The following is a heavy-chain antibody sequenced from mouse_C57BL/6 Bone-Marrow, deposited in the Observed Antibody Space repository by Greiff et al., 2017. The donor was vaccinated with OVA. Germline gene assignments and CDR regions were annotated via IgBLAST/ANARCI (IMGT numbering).Heavy chain of an antibody. CDR3: ARWGWLLRGFAY. V-gene: IGHV1-55*01. J-gene: IGHJ3*01. Sequence: QVQLQQPGAELVKPGASVKMSCKASGYTFTSYWLTWVKQRPGQGLEWIGDIYPGSGSTNYNEKFKSKATLTVDTSSSTAYMQLSSLTSEDSAVYYCARWGWLLRGFAYWGQGTLVTVSA. D-gene: IGHD2-3*01. CDR2: IYPGSGST. CDR1: GYTFTSYW.